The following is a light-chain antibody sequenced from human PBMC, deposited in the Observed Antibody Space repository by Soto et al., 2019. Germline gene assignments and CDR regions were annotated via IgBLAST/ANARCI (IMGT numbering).Light chain of an antibody. Sequence: QLVLTQPASVSGSPGQSITISCTGTINDVGGYNFVSWYQQYPGKAPKLMIYEVTNRPSGVSNRFSGSKSGNTASLTISGLQAEDEADYYCSSYTGTNTRVFGTGTKVTVL. V-gene: IGLV2-14*01. J-gene: IGLJ1*01. CDR1: INDVGGYNF. CDR3: SSYTGTNTRV. CDR2: EVT.